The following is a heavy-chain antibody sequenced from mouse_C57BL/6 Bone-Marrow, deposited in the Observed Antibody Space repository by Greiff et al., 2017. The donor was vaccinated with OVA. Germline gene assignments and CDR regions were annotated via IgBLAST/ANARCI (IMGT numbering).Heavy chain of an antibody. D-gene: IGHD1-1*01. V-gene: IGHV1-18*01. CDR1: GYTFPDST. J-gene: IGHJ1*03. CDR2: INPNNGGP. CDR3: AKNCGSSHWYFDV. Sequence: DVQLQESGPELVTPGASVKIPCKASGYTFPDSTMDWVKQSHGKSLAWFGDINPNNGGPISNQNFKGTATLTVDKSSSTAYMKLRILTSGDTAVYYCAKNCGSSHWYFDVWGTGTTVTVSS.